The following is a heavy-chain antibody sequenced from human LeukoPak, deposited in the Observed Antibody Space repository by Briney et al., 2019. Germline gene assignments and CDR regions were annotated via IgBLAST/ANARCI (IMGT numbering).Heavy chain of an antibody. CDR3: ARLPTTVTTRFGFDY. CDR2: INPNSGGT. CDR1: GYTFTSYG. V-gene: IGHV1-2*02. Sequence: LGASVKVSCKASGYTFTSYGISWVRQAPGQGLEWMGWINPNSGGTNYAQKFQGRVTMTRDTSISTAYMELSRLRSDDTAVYYCARLPTTVTTRFGFDYWGQGTLVTVSS. D-gene: IGHD4-17*01. J-gene: IGHJ4*02.